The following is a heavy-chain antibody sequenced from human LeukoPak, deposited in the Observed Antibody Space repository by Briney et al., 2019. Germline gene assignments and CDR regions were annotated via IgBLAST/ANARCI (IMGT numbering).Heavy chain of an antibody. D-gene: IGHD3-22*01. CDR3: AKDPPHSDRSIYSDNS. CDR1: GFIFSNNI. CDR2: VSADGGDI. J-gene: IGHJ4*02. Sequence: GGSLRLSCAASGFIFSNNIMNWVRQAPGKGLEWVSVVSADGGDIYYADSVNGRFTISRDNSKNTLHLQMDSLRAEDTAVYYCAKDPPHSDRSIYSDNSWGQGTLVTVSS. V-gene: IGHV3-23*01.